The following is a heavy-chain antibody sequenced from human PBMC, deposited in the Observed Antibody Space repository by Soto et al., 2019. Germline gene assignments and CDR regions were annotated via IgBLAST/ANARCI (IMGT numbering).Heavy chain of an antibody. D-gene: IGHD7-27*01. CDR1: GYTFTNFG. CDR2: ISAYNGNT. J-gene: IGHJ4*02. CDR3: ARVGTQFDY. V-gene: IGHV1-18*01. Sequence: QVQLVQSGAEVKKPGASVKVSCKASGYTFTNFGISWVRQAPGQGLEWMGWISAYNGNTKYSQKFQGRVTITTDTSTSTAYMEVRSLRVDDTAGYYGARVGTQFDYWGQGTLVTVSS.